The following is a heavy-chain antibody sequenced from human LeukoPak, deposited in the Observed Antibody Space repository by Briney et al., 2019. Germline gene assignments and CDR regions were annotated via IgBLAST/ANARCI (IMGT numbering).Heavy chain of an antibody. V-gene: IGHV1-69*05. Sequence: EASVKVSCKASGYTFTSYDINWVRQAPGQGLEWMGRIIPIFGTANYAQKFQGRVTITTDESTSTAYMELSSLRSEDTAVYYFARDLSYGSGSYYDYWGQGTLVTVSS. CDR1: GYTFTSYD. CDR3: ARDLSYGSGSYYDY. D-gene: IGHD3-10*01. CDR2: IIPIFGTA. J-gene: IGHJ4*02.